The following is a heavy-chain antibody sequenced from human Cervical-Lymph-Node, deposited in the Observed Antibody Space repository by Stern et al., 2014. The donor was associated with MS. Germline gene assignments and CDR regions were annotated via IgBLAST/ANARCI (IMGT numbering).Heavy chain of an antibody. J-gene: IGHJ6*02. CDR1: GFTFDSYV. V-gene: IGHV3-30*04. CDR3: ARDEGGSSSWWGDYYYHMDV. CDR2: ISHDGSNK. D-gene: IGHD2-2*01. Sequence: QVQLVQSGGGVVQPGRSLAVSCAASGFTFDSYVMHWVRQAPGRGLEWVAVISHDGSNKYYADSVKGRFTISRENYKNMLYLQMNSLRAEDTAVYYCARDEGGSSSWWGDYYYHMDVWGQGTTVTVSS.